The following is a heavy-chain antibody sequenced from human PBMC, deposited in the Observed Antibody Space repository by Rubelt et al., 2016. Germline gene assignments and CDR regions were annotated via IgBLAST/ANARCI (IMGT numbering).Heavy chain of an antibody. Sequence: QVQVQESGPGLVEPSGTLSLTCVVSGGLISSSQWWSWLRQPPGKGLEWIGELYHSGSTPYNPSLKSRVTISVDKSKNQFSLSLSPVTAAYTAIYDCARKFFDSSGFHDFWGQGTLVTVSS. V-gene: IGHV4-4*02. J-gene: IGHJ4*02. CDR2: LYHSGST. D-gene: IGHD3-22*01. CDR3: ARKFFDSSGFHDF. CDR1: GGLISSSQW.